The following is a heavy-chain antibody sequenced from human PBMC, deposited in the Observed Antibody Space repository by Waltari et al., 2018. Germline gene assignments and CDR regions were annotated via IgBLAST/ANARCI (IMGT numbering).Heavy chain of an antibody. CDR1: GGSFSGYY. J-gene: IGHJ4*02. CDR3: ARGAGVYGYNY. CDR2: INHSGST. V-gene: IGHV4-34*01. D-gene: IGHD5-18*01. Sequence: QVQLQQSGAGLLKPSETLSLTCAVYGGSFSGYYWSWIRQPPGKGLEWIGEINHSGSTNYNPSLKSRVTISVDTSKNQFSLKLSSVTAADTAVYYCARGAGVYGYNYWGQGTLVTVSS.